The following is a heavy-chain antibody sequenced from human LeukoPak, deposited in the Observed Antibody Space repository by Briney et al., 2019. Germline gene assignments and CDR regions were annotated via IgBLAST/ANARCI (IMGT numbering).Heavy chain of an antibody. CDR2: ITPRNGGT. D-gene: IGHD2/OR15-2a*01. Sequence: ASVKVSCTAAGYTFTGYCKHWVRQAPGQGLEWMGWITPRNGGTNYAQKFQGWVTMTRDTSISTAYLELRRLRSDDTAVYYCARGIEGGSGYYSKLPGGYWGQGTLVTVSS. CDR1: GYTFTGYC. CDR3: ARGIEGGSGYYSKLPGGY. J-gene: IGHJ4*02. V-gene: IGHV1-2*04.